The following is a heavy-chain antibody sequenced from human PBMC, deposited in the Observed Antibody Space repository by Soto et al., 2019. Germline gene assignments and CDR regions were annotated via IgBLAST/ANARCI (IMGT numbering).Heavy chain of an antibody. Sequence: QVRLVQSGAEVKEPGDSVRVSCEASGYTFTAYHIHWVRQAPGQGLEWMGWINPKFGDTGYAQDFKGRVSMTSDMSISTVYMELSRLTAADTAIYYCARNLDYYYGRGSGNGHGVWGQGTTVTVFS. CDR2: INPKFGDT. CDR1: GYTFTAYH. J-gene: IGHJ6*02. V-gene: IGHV1-2*02. D-gene: IGHD3-10*02. CDR3: ARNLDYYYGRGSGNGHGV.